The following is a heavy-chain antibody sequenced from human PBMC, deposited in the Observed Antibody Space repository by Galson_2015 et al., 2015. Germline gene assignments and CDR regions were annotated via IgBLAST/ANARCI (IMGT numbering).Heavy chain of an antibody. CDR3: ARGIAVAAFRGNGMDV. J-gene: IGHJ6*02. CDR2: STI. D-gene: IGHD6-19*01. V-gene: IGHV3-48*02. Sequence: STIYYADSVKGRFTISRDNAKNSLYLQMNSLRDEDTAVYYCARGIAVAAFRGNGMDVWGQGTTVTVSS.